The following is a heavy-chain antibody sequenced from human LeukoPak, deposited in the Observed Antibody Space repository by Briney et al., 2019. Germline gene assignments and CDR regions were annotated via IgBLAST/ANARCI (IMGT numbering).Heavy chain of an antibody. J-gene: IGHJ6*03. D-gene: IGHD6-19*01. Sequence: ASVKVSCKASGYTFTSYDINWVRQATGQGVEWVGWMNPNSGNTGYAQKFQGRVTMTRNTSISTAYMELSSLRSEDTAVYYCARGSSGWFNYYYYMDVWGKGTTVTVSS. V-gene: IGHV1-8*01. CDR2: MNPNSGNT. CDR1: GYTFTSYD. CDR3: ARGSSGWFNYYYYMDV.